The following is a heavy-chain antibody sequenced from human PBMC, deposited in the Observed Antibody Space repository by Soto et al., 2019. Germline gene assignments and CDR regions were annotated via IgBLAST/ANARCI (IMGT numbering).Heavy chain of an antibody. V-gene: IGHV4-34*01. Sequence: QVQLQQWGAGLLKPSETLSLTCAVYGGSFSGYYWSWIRQPPVKGLEWIGEINHSGSTNYNPSLKIRVTRSVDTSKNQFSRKLSSVTAADTAVYYCARGYYGGGGSNWFDPWGQGTLVTVSS. CDR1: GGSFSGYY. D-gene: IGHD4-17*01. CDR2: INHSGST. J-gene: IGHJ5*02. CDR3: ARGYYGGGGSNWFDP.